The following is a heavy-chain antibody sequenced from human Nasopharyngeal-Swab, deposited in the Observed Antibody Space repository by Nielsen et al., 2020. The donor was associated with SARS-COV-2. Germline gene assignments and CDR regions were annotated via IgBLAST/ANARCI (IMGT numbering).Heavy chain of an antibody. Sequence: GRSLRLSCTASGFTFSSYAMSWVRQAQGKGLEWVPEIRGSGGSTYYAESVKGRFTISRDNSKNTLYLQMSSLRAEDTAIYYCAKDLGVESPLWFDYWGQGTLLTVSS. CDR3: AKDLGVESPLWFDY. D-gene: IGHD4-23*01. J-gene: IGHJ4*02. CDR1: GFTFSSYA. V-gene: IGHV3-23*01. CDR2: IRGSGGST.